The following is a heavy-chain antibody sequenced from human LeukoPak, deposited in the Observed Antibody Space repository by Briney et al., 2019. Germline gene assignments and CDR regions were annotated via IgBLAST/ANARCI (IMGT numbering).Heavy chain of an antibody. J-gene: IGHJ4*02. CDR1: GYTFTSYY. Sequence: VASVKVSCKASGYTFTSYYMHWVRQAPGQGLEWMGIINPSGGSTTHAQKFQGRVTMTRDTSTSTVYMELSSLRSEDTAVFYCARELYCSGGSCYYGVFDYWGQGTLVTVSS. CDR3: ARELYCSGGSCYYGVFDY. V-gene: IGHV1-46*01. D-gene: IGHD2-15*01. CDR2: INPSGGST.